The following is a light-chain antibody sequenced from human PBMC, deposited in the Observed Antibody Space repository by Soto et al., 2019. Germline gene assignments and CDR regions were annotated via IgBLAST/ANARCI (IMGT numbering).Light chain of an antibody. V-gene: IGKV1-39*01. CDR1: QSISNF. Sequence: IQLTQSPSSLSTSVGDSVTITCRASQSISNFLNWYQHKPGKAPDLLIYAAYTLFSGVPSRFRGSGSGTDFTLTITSLQPEDFATYYCQHSYRAPYTFGQGTKLEIK. J-gene: IGKJ2*01. CDR2: AAY. CDR3: QHSYRAPYT.